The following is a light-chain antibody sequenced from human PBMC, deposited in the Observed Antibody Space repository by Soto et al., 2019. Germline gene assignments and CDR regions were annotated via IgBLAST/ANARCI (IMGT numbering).Light chain of an antibody. CDR2: GAA. J-gene: IGKJ3*01. V-gene: IGKV3-15*01. CDR3: QQYKDWPPN. CDR1: QSVGSN. Sequence: EMVMTQSPATLSVSPGERATLSCRASQSVGSNLAWYQQKPGQAPRLLIYGAATRATGIPARFSGRGAGAEFTLTISSLQSEDFVVYFCQQYKDWPPNFGPGTKVDIK.